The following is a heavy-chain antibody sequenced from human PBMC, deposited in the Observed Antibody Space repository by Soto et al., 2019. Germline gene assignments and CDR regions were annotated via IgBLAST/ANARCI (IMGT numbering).Heavy chain of an antibody. D-gene: IGHD7-27*01. Sequence: ASVKVSCKASGGTFSSYAISWVRQAPGQGLEWMGGIIPIFGTANYAQKFQGRVTITADESTSTAYMELSSLRSEDTAVYYCARPSTGDQNAFDIWGQGTMVTVSS. V-gene: IGHV1-69*13. CDR3: ARPSTGDQNAFDI. J-gene: IGHJ3*02. CDR2: IIPIFGTA. CDR1: GGTFSSYA.